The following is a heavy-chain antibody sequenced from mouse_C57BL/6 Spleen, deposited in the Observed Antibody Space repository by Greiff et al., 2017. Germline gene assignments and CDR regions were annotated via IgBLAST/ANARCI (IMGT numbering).Heavy chain of an antibody. J-gene: IGHJ2*01. CDR3: ARGDEDYFDY. Sequence: EVHLVESGPELVKPGASVKMSCKASGYTFTDYNMHWVKQSHGKSLEWIGYINPNNGGTSYNQKFKGKATLTVNKSSSTAYMELRSLTSEDSAVYYCARGDEDYFDYWGQGTTLTVSS. CDR2: INPNNGGT. CDR1: GYTFTDYN. D-gene: IGHD3-3*01. V-gene: IGHV1-22*01.